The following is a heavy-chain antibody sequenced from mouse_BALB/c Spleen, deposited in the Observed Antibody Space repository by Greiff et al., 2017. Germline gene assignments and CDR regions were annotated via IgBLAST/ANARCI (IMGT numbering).Heavy chain of an antibody. CDR1: GYTFTDSA. CDR2: ISTYYGNT. D-gene: IGHD2-14*01. V-gene: IGHV1-67*01. CDR3: ARNYRYDGDWYFDV. J-gene: IGHJ1*01. Sequence: VKLMESGPELVRPGVSVKISCKGSGYTFTDSAMHWVKQSHAKSLEWIGVISTYYGNTNYNQKFKGKATMTVDKSSSTAYMELARLTSEDSAIYYCARNYRYDGDWYFDVWGAGTTVTVSS.